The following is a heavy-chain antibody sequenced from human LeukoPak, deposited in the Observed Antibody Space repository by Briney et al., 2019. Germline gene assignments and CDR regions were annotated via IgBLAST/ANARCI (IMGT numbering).Heavy chain of an antibody. D-gene: IGHD2-2*01. Sequence: PSETLSLTCAVYGGSFSGYYWSWIRQPPGKGLEWIGEINHSGSTNYNPSLKSRVTISVDTSKNQFSLKLSSVTAAATAVYYCARGGRGGYCSSTSYTNWFDPWGQGTLVTVSS. J-gene: IGHJ5*02. CDR1: GGSFSGYY. CDR3: ARGGRGGYCSSTSYTNWFDP. V-gene: IGHV4-34*01. CDR2: INHSGST.